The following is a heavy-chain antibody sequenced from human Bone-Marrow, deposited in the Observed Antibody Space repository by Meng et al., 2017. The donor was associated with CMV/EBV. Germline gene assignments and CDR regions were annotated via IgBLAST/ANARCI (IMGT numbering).Heavy chain of an antibody. V-gene: IGHV4-39*07. CDR3: ARVPRLDYDYVWGSYRLNDAFDI. Sequence: SETLSLTCTVSGGSISSSSYSWGWIRQPPGKGLEWIGEINHSGSTNYNPSLKSRVTISVDTSKNQFSLKLSSVTAADTAVYYCARVPRLDYDYVWGSYRLNDAFDIWGQGTMVTVSS. D-gene: IGHD3-16*02. CDR1: GGSISSSSYS. CDR2: INHSGST. J-gene: IGHJ3*02.